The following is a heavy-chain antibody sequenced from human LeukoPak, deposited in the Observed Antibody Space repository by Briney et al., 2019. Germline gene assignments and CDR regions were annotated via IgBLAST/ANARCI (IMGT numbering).Heavy chain of an antibody. V-gene: IGHV5-10-1*01. CDR1: GYSFTSYW. CDR3: ARHHSSIWAPFDY. D-gene: IGHD6-13*01. Sequence: GESLRISCKGSGYSFTSYWISWVRQTPGKGLEWMGKIDPSDSYTNYSPSFQGHVTISADRSISTAYLQWSSLKASDTAMYYCARHHSSIWAPFDYWGQGTLVTVSS. J-gene: IGHJ4*02. CDR2: IDPSDSYT.